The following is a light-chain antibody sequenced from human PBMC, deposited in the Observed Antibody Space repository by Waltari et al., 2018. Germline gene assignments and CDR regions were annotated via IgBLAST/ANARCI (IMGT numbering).Light chain of an antibody. CDR3: QQSNTFPLT. Sequence: DIQMTQSPSSVSASVGDRVTITCRASEDVSTWLAWYQQKPGTVPQLLIFAASVLRTGVSSRFTGSGSGTDFTLTISSLEPEDFATYYCQQSNTFPLTFGGGTKVEIK. J-gene: IGKJ4*01. V-gene: IGKV1-12*01. CDR1: EDVSTW. CDR2: AAS.